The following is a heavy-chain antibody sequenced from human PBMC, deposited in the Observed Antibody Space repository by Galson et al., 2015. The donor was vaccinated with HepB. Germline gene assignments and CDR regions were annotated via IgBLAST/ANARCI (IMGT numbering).Heavy chain of an antibody. D-gene: IGHD1-26*01. Sequence: SLRLSCAASGFTFSSYAMSWVRQAPGKGLEWVSAISGSGGSTYYADSVKGRFTISRDNSKNTLYLQMNSLRAEDTALYYCAKGLEYSGSYVVYWGQGTLVTVSS. J-gene: IGHJ4*02. CDR1: GFTFSSYA. CDR2: ISGSGGST. CDR3: AKGLEYSGSYVVY. V-gene: IGHV3-23*01.